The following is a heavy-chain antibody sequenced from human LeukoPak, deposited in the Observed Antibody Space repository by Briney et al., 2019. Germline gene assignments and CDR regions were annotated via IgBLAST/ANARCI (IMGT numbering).Heavy chain of an antibody. CDR3: AGDYGSRNS. J-gene: IGHJ4*02. CDR2: IYHSGST. Sequence: PSETLSLTCTVSGGSISSYYWSWVRQPPGKGLEWIGYIYHSGSTNYNPPLNGRVTMSLDTSKNQFSLKLSSVTAADTAVYYCAGDYGSRNSWGQGTLVTVSS. CDR1: GGSISSYY. D-gene: IGHD4-23*01. V-gene: IGHV4-59*01.